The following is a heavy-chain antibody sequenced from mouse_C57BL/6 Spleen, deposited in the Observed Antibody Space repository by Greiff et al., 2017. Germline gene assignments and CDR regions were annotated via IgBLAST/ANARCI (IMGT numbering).Heavy chain of an antibody. CDR3: TREYYYGSSYAY. J-gene: IGHJ3*01. Sequence: EVQLQQSGAELVRPGASVKLSCTASGFNIKDDYMHWVKQRPEQGLEWIGWIDPENGDTEYASKFQGKATITADTSSNTAYLQLSSLTSEYTAVYYCTREYYYGSSYAYWGQGTLVTVSA. CDR2: IDPENGDT. V-gene: IGHV14-4*01. D-gene: IGHD1-1*01. CDR1: GFNIKDDY.